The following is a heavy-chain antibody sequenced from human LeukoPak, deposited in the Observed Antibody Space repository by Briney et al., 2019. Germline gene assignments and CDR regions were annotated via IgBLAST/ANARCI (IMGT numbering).Heavy chain of an antibody. V-gene: IGHV3-30*18. Sequence: QAGGSLRLSCAASGFTFSSYGMHWVRQAPGKGLEWVAVISYDGSNKYYADSVKGRFTISRDNSKNTLYLQMNSLRAEDTAVYYCAKDQQWLVSDYWGQGTLVTVSS. J-gene: IGHJ4*02. CDR3: AKDQQWLVSDY. CDR1: GFTFSSYG. D-gene: IGHD6-19*01. CDR2: ISYDGSNK.